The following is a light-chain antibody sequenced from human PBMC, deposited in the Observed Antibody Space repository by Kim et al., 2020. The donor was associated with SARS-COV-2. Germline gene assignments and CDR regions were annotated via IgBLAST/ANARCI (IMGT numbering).Light chain of an antibody. CDR3: QQYVSSPWT. CDR2: GAS. CDR1: QSISANY. J-gene: IGKJ1*01. V-gene: IGKV3-20*01. Sequence: SPGERATLSCRASQSISANYLAWYQQKPGQAPRLLIYGASIRATGIPDRFSGSGSGTDFTLTISRLEPEDFAVYHCQQYVSSPWTFGQGTKVDIK.